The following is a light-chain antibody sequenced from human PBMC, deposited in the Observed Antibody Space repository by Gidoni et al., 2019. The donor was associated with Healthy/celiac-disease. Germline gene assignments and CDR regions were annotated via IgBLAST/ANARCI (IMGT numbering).Light chain of an antibody. Sequence: QSALTPPDAVSGSPGQSITIPCTGTSSDVGGYHYVSWYQQHPGKAPKLLISDVSNRPSGVSNRFSGSKSSNTASLTISGLQAEDEADYYCSSYTSSSTLVFGGGTKLTVL. J-gene: IGLJ2*01. CDR3: SSYTSSSTLV. CDR2: DVS. V-gene: IGLV2-14*03. CDR1: SSDVGGYHY.